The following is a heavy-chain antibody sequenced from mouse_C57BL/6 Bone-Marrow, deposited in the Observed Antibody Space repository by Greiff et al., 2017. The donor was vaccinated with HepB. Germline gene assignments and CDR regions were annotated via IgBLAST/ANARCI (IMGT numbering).Heavy chain of an antibody. D-gene: IGHD2-4*01. CDR3: ARGDRGLRRAWFAY. J-gene: IGHJ3*01. CDR1: GYTFTDYY. CDR2: INPYNGGT. Sequence: VQLQQSGPVLVKPGASVKMSCKASGYTFTDYYMNWVKQSHGKSLEWIGVINPYNGGTSYNQKFKGKATLTVDKSSSTAYMELNSLTSEDSAVYYCARGDRGLRRAWFAYWGQGTLVTVSA. V-gene: IGHV1-19*01.